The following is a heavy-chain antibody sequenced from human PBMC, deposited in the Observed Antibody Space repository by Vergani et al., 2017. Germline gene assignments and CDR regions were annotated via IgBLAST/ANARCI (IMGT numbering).Heavy chain of an antibody. CDR1: GGSISSSSYY. CDR3: AREVGGKDQYYFDY. CDR2: IYYSGST. J-gene: IGHJ4*02. D-gene: IGHD2-15*01. Sequence: QLQLQESGPGLVKPSETLSLTCTVSGGSISSSSYYWGWIRQPPGKGLEWIGSIYYSGSTYYNPSLKSRVTISVDTSKNQFSLKLSSVTAADTAVYYCAREVGGKDQYYFDYWGQGTLVTVSS. V-gene: IGHV4-39*07.